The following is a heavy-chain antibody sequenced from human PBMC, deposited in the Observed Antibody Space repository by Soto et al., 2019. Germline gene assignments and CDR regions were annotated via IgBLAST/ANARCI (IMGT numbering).Heavy chain of an antibody. V-gene: IGHV4-38-2*02. J-gene: IGHJ4*02. CDR1: GYSISSGYY. Sequence: SETLSLTCAFSGYSISSGYYWGWIRQPPGKGLEWIGSIYHIGSTYYNPSLKSRDTIPVDTSKNHVSVKHSPATTPDTAVSHCARDERYNWKYYPKLYYFDYWGKGTMVTVSS. D-gene: IGHD1-7*01. CDR2: IYHIGST. CDR3: ARDERYNWKYYPKLYYFDY.